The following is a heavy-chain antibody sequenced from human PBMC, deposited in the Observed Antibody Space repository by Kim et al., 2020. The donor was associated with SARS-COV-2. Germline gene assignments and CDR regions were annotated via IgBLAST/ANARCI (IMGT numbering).Heavy chain of an antibody. CDR3: ARARWEPYYFDY. J-gene: IGHJ4*02. V-gene: IGHV4-31*03. CDR2: IYYSGST. D-gene: IGHD1-1*01. Sequence: SETLSLTCTVSGGSISSGGYYWSWIRQHPGKGLEWIGYIYYSGSTYYNPSLKSRVTISVDTSKNQFSLKLSSVTAADTAVYYCARARWEPYYFDYWGQGTLVTVSS. CDR1: GGSISSGGYY.